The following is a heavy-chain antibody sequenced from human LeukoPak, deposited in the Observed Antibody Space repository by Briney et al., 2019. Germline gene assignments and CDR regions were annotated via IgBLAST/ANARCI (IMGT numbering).Heavy chain of an antibody. J-gene: IGHJ3*02. CDR1: GGSISTYY. CDR2: LYNSGST. V-gene: IGHV4-59*01. Sequence: SETLSLTCTVSGGSISTYYWNWMRQPPGKGLEWIGYLYNSGSTNYNPCLKSRLTITVDMSKNQLSLKLSSVTAADTAVYYCARGVTSPLDAFDIWGQGTMVTVSS. CDR3: ARGVTSPLDAFDI. D-gene: IGHD1-26*01.